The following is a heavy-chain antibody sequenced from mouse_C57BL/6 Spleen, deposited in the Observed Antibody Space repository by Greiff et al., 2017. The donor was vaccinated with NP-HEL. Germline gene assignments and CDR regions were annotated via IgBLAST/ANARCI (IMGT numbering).Heavy chain of an antibody. D-gene: IGHD4-1*01. CDR2: IDPSDSET. CDR3: ARDPHDWDVDCAMDY. Sequence: QVQLKQPGAELVRPGSSVKLSCKASGYTFTSYWMHWVKQRPIQGLEWIGNIDPSDSETHYNQKFKDKATLTVDKSSSTAYMQLSSLTSEDSAVYYCARDPHDWDVDCAMDYWGQGTSVTVSS. CDR1: GYTFTSYW. V-gene: IGHV1-52*01. J-gene: IGHJ4*01.